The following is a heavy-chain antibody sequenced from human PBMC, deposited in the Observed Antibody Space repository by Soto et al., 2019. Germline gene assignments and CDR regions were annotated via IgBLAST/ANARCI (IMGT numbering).Heavy chain of an antibody. CDR3: ARGKEWFLDGYYYMDV. Sequence: GGSLRLSCAASGFTFSSYDMHWVRQATGKGLEWVSAIGTAGDTYYPGSVKGRFTISRENAKNSLYLQMNSLRAGDTAVYYCARGKEWFLDGYYYMDVWGKGTTVTVSS. CDR2: IGTAGDT. V-gene: IGHV3-13*01. CDR1: GFTFSSYD. D-gene: IGHD3-3*01. J-gene: IGHJ6*03.